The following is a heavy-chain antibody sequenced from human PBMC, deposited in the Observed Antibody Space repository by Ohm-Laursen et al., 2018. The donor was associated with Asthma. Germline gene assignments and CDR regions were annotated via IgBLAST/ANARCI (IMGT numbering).Heavy chain of an antibody. J-gene: IGHJ4*02. D-gene: IGHD3-10*01. CDR2: IHYSGSN. V-gene: IGHV4-31*03. Sequence: TLSLTCTVSGGSISSGVYYWTWIRQRPGKGLEWIGNIHYSGSNIYNPSLESRLSISVDTSKNQFSLNLSSVTAADTALYYCARDGRLRGSFDYWGQGTLVTVSS. CDR3: ARDGRLRGSFDY. CDR1: GGSISSGVYY.